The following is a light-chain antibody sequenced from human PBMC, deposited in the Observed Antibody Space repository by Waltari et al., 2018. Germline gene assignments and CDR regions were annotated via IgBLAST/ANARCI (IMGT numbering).Light chain of an antibody. Sequence: QSALTQPPSASGFPGQSVTISCTGTSSDVGGYNYVSRYQQHPAEAPKLMIYDVSKRPSGFPVRFSGSKSGNTASRTVSGLQAEDEADYYCSSYAGSNKVVFGGGTKLTVL. CDR2: DVS. J-gene: IGLJ2*01. CDR1: SSDVGGYNY. V-gene: IGLV2-8*01. CDR3: SSYAGSNKVV.